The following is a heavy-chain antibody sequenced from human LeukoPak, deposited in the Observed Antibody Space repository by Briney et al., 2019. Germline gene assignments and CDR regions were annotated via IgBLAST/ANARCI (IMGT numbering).Heavy chain of an antibody. D-gene: IGHD6-13*01. V-gene: IGHV1-69*06. CDR1: GSTFNKYS. CDR2: IIPMFVTA. Sequence: GSSVKVSCKASGSTFNKYSISWVRQAPGQGPEWMGGIIPMFVTANYAQKFQGRLTITADKSTSTAYMELSSLRSEDTAVYYCARDDFSSARAFDIWGQGTMVTVSS. J-gene: IGHJ3*02. CDR3: ARDDFSSARAFDI.